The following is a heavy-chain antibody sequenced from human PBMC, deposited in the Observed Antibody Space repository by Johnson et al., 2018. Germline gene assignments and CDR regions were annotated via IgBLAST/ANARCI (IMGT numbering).Heavy chain of an antibody. D-gene: IGHD3-10*01. CDR2: ISYDGSNK. CDR3: ARDYRLITMVRGAEYFQH. J-gene: IGHJ1*01. Sequence: VQLVESGGGVVQPGRSLRLSCAASGFPFSSYAMHWVRQAPGKGLEWVAVISYDGSNKYYADSVKGRFTISRDNSTNTLYPQMNSLRAEDTAVYYCARDYRLITMVRGAEYFQHWGQGTLVTVSS. V-gene: IGHV3-30-3*01. CDR1: GFPFSSYA.